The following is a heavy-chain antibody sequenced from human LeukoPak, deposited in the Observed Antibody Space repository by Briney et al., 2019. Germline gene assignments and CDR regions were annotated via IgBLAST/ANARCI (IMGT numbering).Heavy chain of an antibody. CDR2: INWNGGST. Sequence: PGGSLRLSCAASGFTFDDYGMSWVRQAPGKGLEWVSGINWNGGSTGYADSVKGRFTIPRDNSKNTLYLQMNSLRPEDTAVYYCAKVRVVFNWNYACYFDYWGQGTLVTVSS. D-gene: IGHD1-7*01. CDR1: GFTFDDYG. V-gene: IGHV3-20*04. J-gene: IGHJ4*02. CDR3: AKVRVVFNWNYACYFDY.